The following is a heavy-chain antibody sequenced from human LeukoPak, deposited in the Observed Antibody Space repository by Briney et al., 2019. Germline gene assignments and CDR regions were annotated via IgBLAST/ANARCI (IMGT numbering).Heavy chain of an antibody. D-gene: IGHD2-2*01. Sequence: GGSLRLSCAASGFTFSSYSMHWVRQAPGKGLEWVAVISYDGSNKYYADSMKGRFTISRDNSRTTVYLQMNSQRAEDRAVYHCAKDLPAAYFDYWGQGTLVTASS. V-gene: IGHV3-30-3*02. J-gene: IGHJ4*02. CDR1: GFTFSSYS. CDR3: AKDLPAAYFDY. CDR2: ISYDGSNK.